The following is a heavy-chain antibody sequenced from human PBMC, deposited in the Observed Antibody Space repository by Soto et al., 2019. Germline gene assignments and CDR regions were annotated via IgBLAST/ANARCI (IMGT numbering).Heavy chain of an antibody. Sequence: EVQLLESGGGLVQPGGSLRLSCAASGFRFSSKAMSWVRQAPGKGLEWVSIISGSGSSTYYTDPLKGRFTISRDNSKNMVYLEMNYLRAEDTAVYYCAKENGFQFVNFGASGFDYWGQGSLVSVSS. CDR1: GFRFSSKA. J-gene: IGHJ4*02. CDR3: AKENGFQFVNFGASGFDY. CDR2: ISGSGSST. D-gene: IGHD6-6*01. V-gene: IGHV3-23*01.